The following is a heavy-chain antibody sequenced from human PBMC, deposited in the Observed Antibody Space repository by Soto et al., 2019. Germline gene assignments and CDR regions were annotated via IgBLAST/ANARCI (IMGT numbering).Heavy chain of an antibody. V-gene: IGHV1-3*01. D-gene: IGHD6-19*01. Sequence: PGQRLEWMGWINAGNGNTKYSQKFQGRVTITRDTSASTAYMELSSLRAEDTAVYYCAKDSGGWPWYFDYWGQGTLVTVSS. CDR2: INAGNGNT. J-gene: IGHJ4*02. CDR3: AKDSGGWPWYFDY.